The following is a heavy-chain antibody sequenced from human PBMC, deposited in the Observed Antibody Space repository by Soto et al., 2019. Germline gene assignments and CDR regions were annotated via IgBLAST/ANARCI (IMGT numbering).Heavy chain of an antibody. Sequence: QVQLVQSGAEVKKPGASVKVSCKASGYTFTSYDLYWVRQAPGQGLEWVGWINPNSGNSGDAQKFQGRVTMTRETSISTVYMDLTSLRSEDTAVYYCARDSFRNSRAFDYWGQGTLVTVSS. V-gene: IGHV1-8*01. CDR1: GYTFTSYD. CDR3: ARDSFRNSRAFDY. CDR2: INPNSGNS. D-gene: IGHD4-4*01. J-gene: IGHJ4*02.